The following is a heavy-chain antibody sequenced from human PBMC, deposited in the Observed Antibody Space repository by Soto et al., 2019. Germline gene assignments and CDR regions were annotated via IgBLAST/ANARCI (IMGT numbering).Heavy chain of an antibody. J-gene: IGHJ4*02. V-gene: IGHV1-69*06. CDR3: ARVYGSGGGCYGIYD. Sequence: SVKVSCKASGGTFSSYAISWVRQAPGQGLEWMGGIIPIFGTANYAQKFQGRVTITADTSTSTVYMELSSLRSEDTAVYYCARVYGSGGGCYGIYDWGQGDLVTVAS. D-gene: IGHD2-15*01. CDR1: GGTFSSYA. CDR2: IIPIFGTA.